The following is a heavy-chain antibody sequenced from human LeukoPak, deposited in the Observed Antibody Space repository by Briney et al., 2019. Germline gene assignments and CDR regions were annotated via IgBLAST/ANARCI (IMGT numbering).Heavy chain of an antibody. D-gene: IGHD5-12*01. CDR2: INTYNGET. J-gene: IGHJ4*02. V-gene: IGHV1-18*01. CDR3: ARGRLGVSGYKDYLDY. CDR1: GYILTNYG. Sequence: GASVKVSCSSSGYILTNYGIYWVRQAPGQGLEWMGWINTYNGETDYAQNFQVRVTMTTDTSTSTAYMDLRSLTSDDTAVYYCARGRLGVSGYKDYLDYWGQGTLVTVSS.